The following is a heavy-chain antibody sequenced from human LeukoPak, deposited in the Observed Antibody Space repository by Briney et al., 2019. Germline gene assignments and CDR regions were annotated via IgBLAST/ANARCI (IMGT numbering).Heavy chain of an antibody. J-gene: IGHJ6*02. CDR3: ARDVGRYYDILTGLGMDV. D-gene: IGHD3-9*01. Sequence: HSASTNYNPSLKSRVTISVDTSKNQFSLKLSSVTAADTAVYYCARDVGRYYDILTGLGMDVWGQGTTVTVSS. CDR2: HSAST. V-gene: IGHV4-34*01.